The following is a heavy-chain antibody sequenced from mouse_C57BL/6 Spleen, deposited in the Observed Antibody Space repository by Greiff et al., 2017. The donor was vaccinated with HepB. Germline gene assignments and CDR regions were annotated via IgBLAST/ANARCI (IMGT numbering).Heavy chain of an antibody. D-gene: IGHD4-1*01. V-gene: IGHV1-15*01. J-gene: IGHJ2*01. Sequence: VKLVESGAELVRPGASVTLSCKASGYTFTDYEMHWVKQTPVHGLEWIGAIDPETGGTAYNQKFKGKAILTADKSSSTAYMELRSLTSEDSAVYYCTRELGRADYFDYWGQGTTLTVSS. CDR3: TRELGRADYFDY. CDR2: IDPETGGT. CDR1: GYTFTDYE.